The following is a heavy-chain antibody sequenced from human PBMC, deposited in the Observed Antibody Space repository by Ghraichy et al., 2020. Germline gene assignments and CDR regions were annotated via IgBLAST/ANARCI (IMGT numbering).Heavy chain of an antibody. D-gene: IGHD1-14*01. CDR3: ARDFDTNTRRYEPFEH. CDR1: AFTFSNYA. V-gene: IGHV3-23*01. Sequence: GGSLRLSCAASAFTFSNYAMSWVRQAPGKGLECVSAISGSGDNTYYADSVKGRFTISRDNSRNILYLQMNGLRAEDTAVYYCARDFDTNTRRYEPFEHWGQGNLVTVSS. CDR2: ISGSGDNT. J-gene: IGHJ1*01.